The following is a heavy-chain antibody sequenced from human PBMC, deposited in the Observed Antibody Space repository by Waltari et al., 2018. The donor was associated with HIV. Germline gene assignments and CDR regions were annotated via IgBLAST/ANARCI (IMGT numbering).Heavy chain of an antibody. CDR3: ARHALRVGAAYWNFDL. J-gene: IGHJ2*01. D-gene: IGHD1-26*01. V-gene: IGHV4-39*01. Sequence: QLQLQESGPGLVKPSETLSLTCTVSGGSVVSSSFFWGWIRPPPGKGLEWVGRIYYTGRAYYNPSLKSRVTISVDTSKNQFSLKVTSVTAADTAVYYCARHALRVGAAYWNFDLWGRGTLVTVSS. CDR1: GGSVVSSSFF. CDR2: IYYTGRA.